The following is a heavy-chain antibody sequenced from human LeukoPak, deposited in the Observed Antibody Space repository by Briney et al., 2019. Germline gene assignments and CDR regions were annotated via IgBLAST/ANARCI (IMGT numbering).Heavy chain of an antibody. D-gene: IGHD2-2*01. Sequence: PSETLSLTCTVSGGSISSSSYYWGWIRQPPGKGLEWIGSIYYSGSTYYNPSLKSRVTISVDTSRNQFSLKLSSVTAADTAVYYWGALGPGVVPALWDAFDIWGQGTMVTVSS. CDR2: IYYSGST. CDR3: GALGPGVVPALWDAFDI. V-gene: IGHV4-39*01. CDR1: GGSISSSSYY. J-gene: IGHJ3*02.